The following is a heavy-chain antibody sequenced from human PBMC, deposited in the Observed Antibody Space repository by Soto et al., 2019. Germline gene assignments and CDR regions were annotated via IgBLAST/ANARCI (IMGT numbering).Heavy chain of an antibody. CDR2: IIPILGIA. CDR1: GGTFSSYT. CDR3: ARARNVLLCFGELSYFDY. D-gene: IGHD3-10*01. V-gene: IGHV1-69*02. J-gene: IGHJ4*02. Sequence: QVQLVQSGAEVKKPGSSVKVSCKASGGTFSSYTISWVRQAPGQGLEWMGRIIPILGIANYAQKFQGRVTITADKSTSTAYMEMSSLRSEDTAVYYCARARNVLLCFGELSYFDYWGQGTLVTVSS.